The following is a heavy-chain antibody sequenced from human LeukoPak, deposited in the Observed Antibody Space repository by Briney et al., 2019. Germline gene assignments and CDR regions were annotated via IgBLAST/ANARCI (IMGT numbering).Heavy chain of an antibody. CDR2: IYYSGDT. CDR3: ARRLTHNSSGFSTYYFDY. D-gene: IGHD3-22*01. V-gene: IGHV4-39*02. Sequence: SETLSLTCTVSGGSISDSTYYWAWIRQPPGKGLEWVGSIYYSGDTYYNPSLKSRVTISVDRSKNHFSLKLSSVTAADTAVYYCARRLTHNSSGFSTYYFDYWGQGTLVTVSS. CDR1: GGSISDSTYY. J-gene: IGHJ4*02.